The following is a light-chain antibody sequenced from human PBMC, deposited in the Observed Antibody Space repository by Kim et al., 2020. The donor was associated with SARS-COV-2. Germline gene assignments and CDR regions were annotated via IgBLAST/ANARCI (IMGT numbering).Light chain of an antibody. J-gene: IGLJ1*01. Sequence: SYELTQPPSVSVSPGQTATITCSGDKLGDKYVFWYQQKPGQSPVVVISQDTKRPSGIPELFSGSNSGNSATLPISGTQAMDEADYYCQAWDSNTPYVFGTGTKVTVL. V-gene: IGLV3-1*01. CDR3: QAWDSNTPYV. CDR2: QDT. CDR1: KLGDKY.